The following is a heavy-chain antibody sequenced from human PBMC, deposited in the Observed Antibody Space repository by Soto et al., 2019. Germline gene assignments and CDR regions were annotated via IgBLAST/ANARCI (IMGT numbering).Heavy chain of an antibody. CDR1: GGSFSGYY. CDR3: ARDYGSGSYWLYYFDY. V-gene: IGHV4-34*01. D-gene: IGHD3-10*01. J-gene: IGHJ4*02. Sequence: PSETLSLTCAVYGGSFSGYYWSWIRQPPGKGLEWIGEINHSGSTNYNPSLKSRATISVDTSKNQFSLKLSSVTAADTAVYYCARDYGSGSYWLYYFDYWGQGTLVTVSS. CDR2: INHSGST.